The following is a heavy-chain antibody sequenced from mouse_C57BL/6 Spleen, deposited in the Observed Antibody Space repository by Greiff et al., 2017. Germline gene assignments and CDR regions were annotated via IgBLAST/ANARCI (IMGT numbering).Heavy chain of an antibody. CDR2: IDPDTGGT. Sequence: VQVVESGAELVRPGASVTLSCKASGYTFTDYEMHWVKQTPAHGLEWIGAIDPDTGGTAYNQKFKGKAILTADKSSSTAYMELHSLTSEDSAVYYCTRDYYGTWFAYWGQGTLVTVSA. V-gene: IGHV1-15*01. CDR3: TRDYYGTWFAY. CDR1: GYTFTDYE. J-gene: IGHJ3*01. D-gene: IGHD1-1*01.